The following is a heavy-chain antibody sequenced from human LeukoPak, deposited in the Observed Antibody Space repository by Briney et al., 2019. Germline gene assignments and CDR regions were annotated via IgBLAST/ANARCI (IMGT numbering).Heavy chain of an antibody. CDR1: GGSISGYY. J-gene: IGHJ4*02. V-gene: IGHV4-4*09. D-gene: IGHD1-26*01. CDR2: IYSSGST. CDR3: AAGPWELDF. Sequence: SETLSLTCTVSGGSISGYYWTWIRQPPGKGLEWIGYIYSSGSTNYNPSLKSRVTISVDTSNNQFSLRLTSVTAADTAMYYCAAGPWELDFWGQGTLVTVSS.